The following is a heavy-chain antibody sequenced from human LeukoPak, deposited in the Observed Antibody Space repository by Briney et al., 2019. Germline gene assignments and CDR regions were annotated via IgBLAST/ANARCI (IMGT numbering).Heavy chain of an antibody. Sequence: SETLSLTCTVSGGSISSSSYYWSWIRQHPGKGLEWIGYIYYSGSTYYNPSLKSRVTISVDTSKNQFSLKLSSVTAADTAVYYCARVGLAPRWAYYFDYWGQGTLVTVSS. D-gene: IGHD1-26*01. CDR1: GGSISSSSYY. CDR3: ARVGLAPRWAYYFDY. V-gene: IGHV4-31*03. J-gene: IGHJ4*02. CDR2: IYYSGST.